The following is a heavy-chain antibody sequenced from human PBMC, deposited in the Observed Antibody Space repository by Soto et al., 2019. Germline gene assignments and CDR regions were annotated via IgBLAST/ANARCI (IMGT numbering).Heavy chain of an antibody. CDR3: ARDGGTLMEYFQH. V-gene: IGHV1-2*02. CDR2: INPNSGGT. CDR1: GYTFTGYY. Sequence: ASVKVSGKASGYTFTGYYMHWVRQTPGQGLEWMGWINPNSGGTNYAQNFQGRVTMTRDTSISTAYMELSRLRSDDTAVYYCARDGGTLMEYFQHWGKGTLVTVSS. D-gene: IGHD3-16*01. J-gene: IGHJ1*01.